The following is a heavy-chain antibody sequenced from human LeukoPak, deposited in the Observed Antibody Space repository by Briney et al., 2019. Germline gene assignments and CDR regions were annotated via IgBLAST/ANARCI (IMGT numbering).Heavy chain of an antibody. V-gene: IGHV3-30*03. CDR1: GFTFSNNG. CDR2: ISNDGINT. Sequence: GGSLRLSCAASGFTFSNNGMHWVRQAPGKGLEWLAVISNDGINTYYGDSVKGRFTTSRDNPKNTLYLEMNSLKPEDAAVYYCARDRLQGYYYGMDVWGQGTTVTVSS. CDR3: ARDRLQGYYYGMDV. D-gene: IGHD2-15*01. J-gene: IGHJ6*02.